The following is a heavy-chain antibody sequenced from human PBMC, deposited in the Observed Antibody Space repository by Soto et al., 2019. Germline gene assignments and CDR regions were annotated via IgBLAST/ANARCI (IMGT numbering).Heavy chain of an antibody. Sequence: ASVKVSCKASGYTFTGYYMHWVRQAPGQGLEWMGWINPNSGGTNYAQKFQGWVTMTRDTSISTAYMGLSRLRSDDTAVYYCARDRTTVVNNYYGMDVWGQGTTVNVSS. CDR3: ARDRTTVVNNYYGMDV. J-gene: IGHJ6*02. CDR1: GYTFTGYY. V-gene: IGHV1-2*04. D-gene: IGHD4-17*01. CDR2: INPNSGGT.